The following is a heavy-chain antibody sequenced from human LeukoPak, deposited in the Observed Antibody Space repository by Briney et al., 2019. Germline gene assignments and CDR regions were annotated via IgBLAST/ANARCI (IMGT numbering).Heavy chain of an antibody. CDR3: ARDDHFSNGYLDY. CDR1: GGSISSSSYY. V-gene: IGHV4-39*07. D-gene: IGHD2-8*01. Sequence: PSETLSLTCTVSGGSISSSSYYWGWIRQPPGKGLEWIGSIYYSGSTYYNPSLKSRVTISVDTSKNQFSLKLSSVTAADTAVYYCARDDHFSNGYLDYWGQGTLVTVSS. J-gene: IGHJ4*02. CDR2: IYYSGST.